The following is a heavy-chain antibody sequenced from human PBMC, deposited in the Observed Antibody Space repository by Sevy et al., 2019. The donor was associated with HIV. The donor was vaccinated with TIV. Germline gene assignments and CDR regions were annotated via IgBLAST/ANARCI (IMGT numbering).Heavy chain of an antibody. CDR2: ISYDGNNK. CDR1: GFTFSSYA. CDR3: ARESSGPSVVDL. Sequence: GGSLRLSCAASGFTFSSYAMHWVRQAPGKGLEWVAVISYDGNNKYADSVKGRFTISRDNAENSLYLQMDSLRAEDTALYYCARESSGPSVVDLWGQGTLVTVSS. V-gene: IGHV3-30*03. D-gene: IGHD3-22*01. J-gene: IGHJ5*02.